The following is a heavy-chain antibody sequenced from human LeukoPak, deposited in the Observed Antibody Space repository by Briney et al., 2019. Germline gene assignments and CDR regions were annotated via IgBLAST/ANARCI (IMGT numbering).Heavy chain of an antibody. CDR1: GYTFTGYY. V-gene: IGHV1-2*02. Sequence: ASVKVSCKASGYTFTGYYIHWVRQAPGQGLEWMGWINPNSGGTNSAQKFQGRVTMTRDTSISTAYMELSRLRSDDTAVYYCARVYCSSTSCFYLPGYWGQGTLVTVSS. D-gene: IGHD2-2*01. CDR3: ARVYCSSTSCFYLPGY. J-gene: IGHJ4*02. CDR2: INPNSGGT.